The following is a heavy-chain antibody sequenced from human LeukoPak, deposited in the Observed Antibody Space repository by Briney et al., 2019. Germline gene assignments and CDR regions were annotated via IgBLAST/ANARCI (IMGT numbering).Heavy chain of an antibody. V-gene: IGHV3-30*02. D-gene: IGHD6-19*01. CDR2: IRYDGSNK. J-gene: IGHJ4*02. Sequence: GGSLRLSCAASGFTFSSYGMHWVRQAPGKGLEWVAFIRYDGSNKYYADSVKGRFTISRDNAKNSLYLQMNSLRAEDTAVYYCARDSSGWQRFDYWGQGTLVTVSS. CDR1: GFTFSSYG. CDR3: ARDSSGWQRFDY.